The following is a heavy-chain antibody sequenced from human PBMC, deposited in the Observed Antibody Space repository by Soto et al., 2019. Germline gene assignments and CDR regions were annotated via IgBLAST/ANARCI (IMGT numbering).Heavy chain of an antibody. CDR3: AKDLSVRGVPFSSMFDP. CDR1: GFTFSSYA. V-gene: IGHV3-23*01. J-gene: IGHJ5*02. Sequence: GGSLRLSCAASGFTFSSYAMSWVRQAPGKGLEWVSAISGSGGSTYYADSVKGRFTISRDNSKNTLYLQMNSLRAEDTAVYYCAKDLSVRGVPFSSMFDPWGQGTLVTVSS. CDR2: ISGSGGST. D-gene: IGHD3-10*01.